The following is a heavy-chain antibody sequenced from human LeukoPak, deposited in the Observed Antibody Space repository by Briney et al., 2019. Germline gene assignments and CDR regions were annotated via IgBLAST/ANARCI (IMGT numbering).Heavy chain of an antibody. D-gene: IGHD7-27*01. CDR1: GFTFSNYG. J-gene: IGHJ4*02. Sequence: GGSLRLSCVASGFTFSNYGMHWVRQAPGKGLEWVAVIGYDGSNKYYADSVKGRFTISRDNSKTTLYLQMNSLRAEDTAVYYCARAKGWGSGFDYWGQGALVTVSS. CDR2: IGYDGSNK. CDR3: ARAKGWGSGFDY. V-gene: IGHV3-33*01.